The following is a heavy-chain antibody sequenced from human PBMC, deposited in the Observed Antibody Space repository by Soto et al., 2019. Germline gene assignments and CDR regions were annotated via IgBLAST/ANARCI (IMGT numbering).Heavy chain of an antibody. D-gene: IGHD3-22*01. J-gene: IGHJ4*02. CDR3: ARVRYYYDRSGYYEFDD. CDR1: GYTFTSYG. CDR2: ISAYNGNT. Sequence: GASVKVSCKASGYTFTSYGISWVRQAPGQGLEWMGWISAYNGNTDYAQKLQGRVTMTTDTSTSTAYMELRSLRSDDTAVYYCARVRYYYDRSGYYEFDDWGQGTQDTVTS. V-gene: IGHV1-18*01.